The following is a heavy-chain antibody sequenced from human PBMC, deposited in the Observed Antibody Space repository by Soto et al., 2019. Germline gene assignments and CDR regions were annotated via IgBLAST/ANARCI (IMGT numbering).Heavy chain of an antibody. J-gene: IGHJ5*01. Sequence: GXSGKLSCQAAGYTSADFGISWVRHAPGQGLEWMGWVSGNNGASNPAPKVQGRVTMTLDTSTGVSYMALRSLRSDDTAIYYCVRDKKYFRVNGNWFDSWAQGTLVTVSS. CDR3: VRDKKYFRVNGNWFDS. V-gene: IGHV1-18*04. CDR1: GYTSADFG. D-gene: IGHD2-2*01. CDR2: VSGNNGAS.